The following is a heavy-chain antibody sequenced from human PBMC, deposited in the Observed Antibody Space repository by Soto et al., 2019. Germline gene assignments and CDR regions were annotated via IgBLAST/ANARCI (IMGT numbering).Heavy chain of an antibody. Sequence: ASVKVSCKASGGTFNNYAFHWMRQAPGQGLEWMGGIIPIFGTADHAQRFQGRVTFTADESTRTAYMELSSLRSEDTAVYYCAILLAGSNNWFDPWGQGTLVTVSS. CDR3: AILLAGSNNWFDP. CDR1: GGTFNNYA. CDR2: IIPIFGTA. D-gene: IGHD2-15*01. V-gene: IGHV1-69*13. J-gene: IGHJ5*02.